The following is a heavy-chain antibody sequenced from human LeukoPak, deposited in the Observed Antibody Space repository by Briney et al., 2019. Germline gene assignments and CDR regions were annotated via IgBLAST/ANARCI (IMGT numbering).Heavy chain of an antibody. CDR3: ARSPYYMDV. Sequence: PSETLSLTCTVSGGSISSYYWSWIRQPPGKGLEWIGYIHYSGSTNYNPSLKSRATISVDTSKNQFSLKLSSVTAADTAVYYCARSPYYMDVWGKGTTVTVSS. V-gene: IGHV4-59*01. CDR2: IHYSGST. J-gene: IGHJ6*03. CDR1: GGSISSYY.